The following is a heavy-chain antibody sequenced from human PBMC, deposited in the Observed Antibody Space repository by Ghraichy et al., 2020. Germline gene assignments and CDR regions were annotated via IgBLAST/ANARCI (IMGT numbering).Heavy chain of an antibody. Sequence: GGSLRLSCAASGFTFSSSWMHWVRQAPGKGLVWVSRVKTDGIFTSYADSVKGRFTISRDNAKNTLYLQMDSLRAEDTALYFCVRGYSYWGSYFDSWGQGTQVTVSS. D-gene: IGHD3-16*01. J-gene: IGHJ4*02. CDR3: VRGYSYWGSYFDS. V-gene: IGHV3-74*01. CDR2: VKTDGIFT. CDR1: GFTFSSSW.